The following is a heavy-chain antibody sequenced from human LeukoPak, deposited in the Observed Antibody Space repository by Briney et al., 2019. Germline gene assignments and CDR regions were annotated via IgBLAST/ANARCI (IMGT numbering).Heavy chain of an antibody. CDR3: ARENYFDY. CDR1: GFTFNTYV. CDR2: ISSSGTYI. Sequence: GGSLRLSCAASGFTFNTYVMNWVRQAPGKGLEWVSSISSSGTYIYYADSVKGRFTISRDSAKNSLYLQMNSLRAEDTAVYYCARENYFDYWGQGTLVTVSS. J-gene: IGHJ4*02. V-gene: IGHV3-21*01.